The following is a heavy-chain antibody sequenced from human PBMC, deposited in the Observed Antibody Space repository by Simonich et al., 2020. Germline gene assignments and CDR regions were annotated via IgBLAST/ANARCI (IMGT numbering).Heavy chain of an antibody. J-gene: IGHJ3*02. V-gene: IGHV1-2*02. Sequence: QVKLVQSGAEVKKPGASVKVSCKASGYTFTGYYMHWGRQAPGQGLEWMGGINPNSGGTNYAQKLQGRVTMPRDTSISTAYMELSRLGSDDTAVYYCARGPRWTGDDAFDIWGQGTMVTVSS. CDR1: GYTFTGYY. CDR3: ARGPRWTGDDAFDI. D-gene: IGHD7-27*01. CDR2: INPNSGGT.